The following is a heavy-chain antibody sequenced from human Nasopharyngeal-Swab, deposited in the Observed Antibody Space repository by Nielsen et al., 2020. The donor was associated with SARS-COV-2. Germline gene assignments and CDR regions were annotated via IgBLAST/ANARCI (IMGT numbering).Heavy chain of an antibody. Sequence: LKISCTASGFTFGDYAMSWVRQAPGKGLEWVGFIGSKAYGGTTEYAASVKGRFTISRDDSKSIAYLQMNSLKTEDTAVYYCTRDYYDSSGYYGFDYWGQGTLVTVSS. D-gene: IGHD3-22*01. CDR1: GFTFGDYA. CDR3: TRDYYDSSGYYGFDY. J-gene: IGHJ4*02. CDR2: IGSKAYGGTT. V-gene: IGHV3-49*04.